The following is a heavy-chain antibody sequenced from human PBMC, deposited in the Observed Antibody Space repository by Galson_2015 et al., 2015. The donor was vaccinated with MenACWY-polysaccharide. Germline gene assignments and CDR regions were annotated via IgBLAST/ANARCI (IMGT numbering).Heavy chain of an antibody. CDR3: AKWGDCSSTTCFSHWFDP. Sequence: ETLSLTCTVSGASISNYYWTWIRQPAGKGLEFIGRIHSTGTTHYNPSLMGRVTMSVDTSKNQFSLMLTSVTAADTAVYYCAKWGDCSSTTCFSHWFDPWGQGTLVTVSS. CDR2: IHSTGTT. V-gene: IGHV4-4*07. J-gene: IGHJ5*02. CDR1: GASISNYY. D-gene: IGHD2-2*01.